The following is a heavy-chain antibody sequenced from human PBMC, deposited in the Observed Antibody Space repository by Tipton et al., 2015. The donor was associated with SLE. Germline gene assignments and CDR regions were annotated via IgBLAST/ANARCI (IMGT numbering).Heavy chain of an antibody. Sequence: TLSLTCTVSGDSVKSRYLIWVRQPAGRGLGWLAYRFHDGNINYNPSLKTRLTMSVDTSRDQFSLTLNSVTAADTGIYYCARGREWNWSPYYMDVWGKGTTVTVSS. V-gene: IGHV4-59*02. CDR1: GDSVKSRY. CDR2: RFHDGNI. CDR3: ARGREWNWSPYYMDV. J-gene: IGHJ6*03. D-gene: IGHD1-1*01.